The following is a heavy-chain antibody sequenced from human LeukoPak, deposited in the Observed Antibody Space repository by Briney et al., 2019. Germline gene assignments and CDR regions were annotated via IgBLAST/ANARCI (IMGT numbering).Heavy chain of an antibody. D-gene: IGHD6-19*01. CDR3: ARSSDWFNWFDP. Sequence: GGSLRLSCAASGFTFSSYSMNRVRQAPGKGLEWVSSISSSSSYIYYADSVKGRFTISRDSAKNSLYLQMNSLRAEDTAVYYCARSSDWFNWFDPWGQGTLVTVSS. CDR1: GFTFSSYS. V-gene: IGHV3-21*01. J-gene: IGHJ5*02. CDR2: ISSSSSYI.